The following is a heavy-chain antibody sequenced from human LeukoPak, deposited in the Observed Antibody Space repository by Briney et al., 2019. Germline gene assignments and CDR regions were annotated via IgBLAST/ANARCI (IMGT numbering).Heavy chain of an antibody. J-gene: IGHJ4*02. D-gene: IGHD3-22*01. CDR1: GGSFSGYY. V-gene: IGHV4-34*01. Sequence: SETLSLTCAVYGGSFSGYYWSWVRQPPGKGLEWIGEINHSGSTNYNPSLKSRVTISVDTSKNQFSLKLSSVTAADTAVYYCARSVYYYDSSGYYSYWGQGTLVTVSS. CDR3: ARSVYYYDSSGYYSY. CDR2: INHSGST.